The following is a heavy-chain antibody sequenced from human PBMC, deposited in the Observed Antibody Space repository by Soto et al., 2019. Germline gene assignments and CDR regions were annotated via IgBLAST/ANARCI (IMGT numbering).Heavy chain of an antibody. Sequence: KTSETLSLTCTVSGGSISSGGYYWSWIRQHPGKGLEWIGYIYYSGSTYYNPSLKSRVTISVDTSKNQFSLKLCSVTAADTAVYSCAKVRKGAYCSSTSCYSWFDPWGQGTLVTVSS. CDR2: IYYSGST. CDR1: GGSISSGGYY. CDR3: AKVRKGAYCSSTSCYSWFDP. J-gene: IGHJ5*02. V-gene: IGHV4-31*03. D-gene: IGHD2-2*02.